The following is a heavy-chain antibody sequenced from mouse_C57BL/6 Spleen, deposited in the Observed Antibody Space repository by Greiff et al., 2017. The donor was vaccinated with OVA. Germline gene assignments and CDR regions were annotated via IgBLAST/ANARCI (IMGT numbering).Heavy chain of an antibody. J-gene: IGHJ1*03. CDR2: ISNGGGST. CDR3: ARQELDV. V-gene: IGHV5-12*01. Sequence: EVKLMESGGGLVQPGGSLKLSCAASGFTFSDYYMYWVRQTPEKRLEWVAYISNGGGSTYYPDTVKGRFTISRDNAKNTLYLQMSRLKSEDTAMYYCARQELDVWGTGITVTVSS. CDR1: GFTFSDYY.